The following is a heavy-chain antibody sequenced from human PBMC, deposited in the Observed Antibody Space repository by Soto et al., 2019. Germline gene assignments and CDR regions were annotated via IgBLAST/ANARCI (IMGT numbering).Heavy chain of an antibody. D-gene: IGHD6-13*01. CDR1: GFTFSSYW. J-gene: IGHJ4*02. Sequence: GGSLRLSCAASGFTFSSYWMSWVRQAPGKGLEWVANIKQDGSEKYYVDSVKGRFTISRDNAKNSLYLQMNSLRAEDTAVYYCASQYSSSWSTFDYWGQGTLVTVSS. V-gene: IGHV3-7*01. CDR2: IKQDGSEK. CDR3: ASQYSSSWSTFDY.